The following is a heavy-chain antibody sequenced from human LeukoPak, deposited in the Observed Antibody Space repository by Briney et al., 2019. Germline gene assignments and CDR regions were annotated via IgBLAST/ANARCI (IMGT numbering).Heavy chain of an antibody. CDR3: ARGERYCSSTSCLNRYNWFDP. J-gene: IGHJ5*02. Sequence: SETLSLTCTVSGGSISSGDYYWSWIRQPPGKGLEWIGYIYYSGSTNYNPSLKSRVTISVDTSKNQFSLKLSSVTAADTAVYYCARGERYCSSTSCLNRYNWFDPWGQGTLVTVSS. CDR1: GGSISSGDYY. CDR2: IYYSGST. V-gene: IGHV4-30-4*08. D-gene: IGHD2-2*01.